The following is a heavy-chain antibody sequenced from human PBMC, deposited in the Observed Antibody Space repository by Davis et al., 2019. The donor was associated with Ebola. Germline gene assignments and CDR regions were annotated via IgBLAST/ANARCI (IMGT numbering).Heavy chain of an antibody. CDR1: GFTFSDYY. J-gene: IGHJ6*02. Sequence: GESLKISCAASGFTFSDYYMSWIRQAPGKGLEWVSYISSSGSTIYYADSVKGRFTISRDNAKNSLYLQMNSLRAEDTAVYYCAKDMSRFLEWLLDGMDVWGQGTTVTVSS. D-gene: IGHD3-3*01. V-gene: IGHV3-11*01. CDR2: ISSSGSTI. CDR3: AKDMSRFLEWLLDGMDV.